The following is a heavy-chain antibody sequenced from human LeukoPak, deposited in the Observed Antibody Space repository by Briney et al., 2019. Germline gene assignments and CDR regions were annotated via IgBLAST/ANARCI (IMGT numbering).Heavy chain of an antibody. D-gene: IGHD2-2*02. CDR1: GYTFTSYY. CDR3: ARDYCTSTSCYNRFDY. J-gene: IGHJ4*02. V-gene: IGHV1-46*01. Sequence: VASVKVSCKASGYTFTSYYMHWVRQAPGQGLEWMGIINPSGGSTRYAQMFQDRVTMTRDTSTSTVYMELSSLTSEDTAVYYCARDYCTSTSCYNRFDYWGQGTLVTVSS. CDR2: INPSGGST.